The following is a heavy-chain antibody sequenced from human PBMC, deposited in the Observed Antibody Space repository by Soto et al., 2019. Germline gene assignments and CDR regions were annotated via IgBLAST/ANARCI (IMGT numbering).Heavy chain of an antibody. D-gene: IGHD3-10*01. V-gene: IGHV4-61*01. J-gene: IGHJ4*02. CDR2: IYYSGST. CDR3: ARARITTYYFDY. CDR1: GGSVSSGSYY. Sequence: LSLTCTVSGGSVSSGSYYWSWIRQPPGKGLEWIGYIYYSGSTNYNPSLKSRVTISVDTSKNQFSLKLSSVTAADTAVYYCARARITTYYFDYWGQGTLVTVSS.